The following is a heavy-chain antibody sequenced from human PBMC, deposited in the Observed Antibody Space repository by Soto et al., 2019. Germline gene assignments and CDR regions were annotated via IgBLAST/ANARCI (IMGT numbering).Heavy chain of an antibody. Sequence: SETLSLTCTVSGDSISGYFWSWIRQPPGKGLEWIGYIYYSGSTNYNPSLKSRVTISPDTSKNQFSLNLSSVTAVDTAVYYCARSYGGYLYYFDYWGQGALVTVSS. CDR2: IYYSGST. V-gene: IGHV4-59*01. J-gene: IGHJ4*02. D-gene: IGHD5-12*01. CDR1: GDSISGYF. CDR3: ARSYGGYLYYFDY.